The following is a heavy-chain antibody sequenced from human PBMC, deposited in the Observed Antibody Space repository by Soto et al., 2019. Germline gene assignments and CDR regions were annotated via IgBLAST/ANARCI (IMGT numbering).Heavy chain of an antibody. Sequence: QVQLKESGPGLVKPSETLSLTCTVSGGSVRSSDNYWSWIRQPPGKRLEWIGYLYYSGSTNYSPSLKGRVTIFLDTSKNQFSLNLTSVTPADTAFYYCARVGRPRPGVLLPIHFFDSWGQGTPVAVSS. CDR1: GGSVRSSDNY. V-gene: IGHV4-61*08. CDR2: LYYSGST. D-gene: IGHD2-15*01. J-gene: IGHJ4*02. CDR3: ARVGRPRPGVLLPIHFFDS.